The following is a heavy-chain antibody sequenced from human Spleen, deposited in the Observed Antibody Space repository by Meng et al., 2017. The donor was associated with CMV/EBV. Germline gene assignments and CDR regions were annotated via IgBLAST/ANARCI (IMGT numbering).Heavy chain of an antibody. D-gene: IGHD5-18*01. Sequence: GGSLRLSCAASGFTFSNCGMHWVRQAPGKGLEWVAFIRYDGNDRFYSDSVKGRFTISRDNSKNTLYLQMNSLRAEDTAMYYCAKAHVDTAYLGDYWGQGTLVTVSS. CDR2: IRYDGNDR. CDR3: AKAHVDTAYLGDY. CDR1: GFTFSNCG. J-gene: IGHJ4*02. V-gene: IGHV3-30*02.